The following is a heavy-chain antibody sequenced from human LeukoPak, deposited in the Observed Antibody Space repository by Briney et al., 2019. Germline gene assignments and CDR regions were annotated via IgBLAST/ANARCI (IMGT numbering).Heavy chain of an antibody. J-gene: IGHJ5*02. CDR1: GFSLSTSGVG. Sequence: SGPTLVKPTQTLTLTCTFSGFSLSTSGVGVGWIRQPPGKALEWLALIYWNDDKRYSPSLKSGLTITKDTSKNQVVLTMTNMDPVDTATYYCAHLDYYDSSGYYSNLHNWFDPWGQGTLVTVSS. V-gene: IGHV2-5*01. CDR2: IYWNDDK. CDR3: AHLDYYDSSGYYSNLHNWFDP. D-gene: IGHD3-22*01.